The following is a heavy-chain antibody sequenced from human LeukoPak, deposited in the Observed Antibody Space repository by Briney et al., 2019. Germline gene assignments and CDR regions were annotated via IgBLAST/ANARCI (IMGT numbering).Heavy chain of an antibody. J-gene: IGHJ4*02. CDR1: GHSISSGYY. V-gene: IGHV4-38-2*02. Sequence: PSETLSLTCTVSGHSISSGYYWGWIGQPPGKGLEWIGSIYHSGSTYYNPSLKSRVTISVDRSKNQFSLKLSSVTAADTAVYYCARLNPYYYAFDYWGQGTLVTVTA. CDR2: IYHSGST. D-gene: IGHD3-10*01. CDR3: ARLNPYYYAFDY.